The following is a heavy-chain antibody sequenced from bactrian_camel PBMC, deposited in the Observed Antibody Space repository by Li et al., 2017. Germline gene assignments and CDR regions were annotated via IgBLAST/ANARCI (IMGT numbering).Heavy chain of an antibody. CDR1: RFTFRTYG. J-gene: IGHJ6*01. V-gene: IGHV3S9*01. CDR3: AAVSGY. Sequence: QVQLVESGGGLVQPGGSLRLSRAASRFTFRTYGMVWVRQSAEKGLEWVSGIYDDDAHYTDSVKGRFTISRDNAKNTVYLQMNSLKPEDTAVYFCAAVSGYWGQGTQVTVS. CDR2: IYDDDA.